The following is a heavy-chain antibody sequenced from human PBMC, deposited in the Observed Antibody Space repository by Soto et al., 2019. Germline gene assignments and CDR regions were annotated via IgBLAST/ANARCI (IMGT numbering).Heavy chain of an antibody. CDR2: IYYSGST. CDR3: ARDVIRPSGNKSGYYYYGMDV. J-gene: IGHJ6*02. CDR1: GGNIGSYF. Sequence: SETHSLTSTVSGGNIGSYFWSWIRQPPGKGLEWFGYIYYSGSTTYNPALKSRVTITVDTSKNQFSLTLSSVTAADTAVYYCARDVIRPSGNKSGYYYYGMDVWGQGTMVTVSS. V-gene: IGHV4-59*01. D-gene: IGHD3-10*01.